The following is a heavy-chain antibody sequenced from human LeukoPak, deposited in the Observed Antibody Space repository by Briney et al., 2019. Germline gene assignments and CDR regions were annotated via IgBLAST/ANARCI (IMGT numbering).Heavy chain of an antibody. Sequence: GGSLRLSCAASGFTFSSYAMHWVRQAPGKGLEWVAVISYDGSNKYYADSVKGRFTISRDNSKNTLYLQMNSLRAEDTAVYYCARDHRLGEYTSSYYYYYGMDVWGKGTTVTVSS. CDR2: ISYDGSNK. J-gene: IGHJ6*04. CDR3: ARDHRLGEYTSSYYYYYGMDV. V-gene: IGHV3-30*04. CDR1: GFTFSSYA. D-gene: IGHD3-10*01.